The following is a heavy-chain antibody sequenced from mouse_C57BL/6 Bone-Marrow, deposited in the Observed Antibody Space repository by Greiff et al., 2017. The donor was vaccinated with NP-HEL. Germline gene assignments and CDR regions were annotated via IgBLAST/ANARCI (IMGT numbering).Heavy chain of an antibody. V-gene: IGHV5-16*01. CDR1: GFTFSDYY. D-gene: IGHD5-5*01. CDR2: INYDGSST. J-gene: IGHJ4*01. CDR3: AREGGFRLRTYSMDY. Sequence: EVQLVESEGGLVQPGSSMKLSCTASGFTFSDYYMAWVRQVPEKGLEWVANINYDGSSTYYLDSLKSRFIISRDNAKNILYLQMSSLKSEDTATYFCAREGGFRLRTYSMDYWGQGTSVTVSS.